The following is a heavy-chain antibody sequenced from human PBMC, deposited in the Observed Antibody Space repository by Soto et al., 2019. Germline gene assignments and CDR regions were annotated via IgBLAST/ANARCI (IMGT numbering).Heavy chain of an antibody. D-gene: IGHD6-19*01. J-gene: IGHJ6*02. V-gene: IGHV1-18*04. CDR2: ISAYNGNT. CDR3: ARDKSSGWYVGYYYYYGMDV. CDR1: GYTFTSYG. Sequence: ASVKVSCKASGYTFTSYGISWVREAPGQGLEWMGWISAYNGNTNYAQKLQGRVTMTTDTSTSTAYMELRSLRSDDTAVYYCARDKSSGWYVGYYYYYGMDVWGQGTTVTVSS.